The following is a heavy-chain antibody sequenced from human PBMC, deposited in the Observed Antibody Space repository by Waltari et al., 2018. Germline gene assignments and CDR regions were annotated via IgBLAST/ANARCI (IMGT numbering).Heavy chain of an antibody. V-gene: IGHV3-23*04. Sequence: EVQVVESGGGLVQPGGSLRLSCEASGFTFSSYAMSWVRQAPGRGLEWCAGISGSGDNTYYTDSVKGRFTISRDNSKNTVYVQMNNLRAEDTAVYYCAKDLIPSYYDSSGGHAFDIWGQGTMVTVSS. CDR2: ISGSGDNT. CDR3: AKDLIPSYYDSSGGHAFDI. CDR1: GFTFSSYA. J-gene: IGHJ3*02. D-gene: IGHD3-22*01.